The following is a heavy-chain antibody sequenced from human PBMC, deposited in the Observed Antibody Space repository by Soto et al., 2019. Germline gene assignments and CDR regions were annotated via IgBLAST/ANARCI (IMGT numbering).Heavy chain of an antibody. D-gene: IGHD3-3*01. Sequence: GGSLRLSCAASGFTFSSYWMSWVRQAPGKGLEWVANIKQDGSEKYYVDSVKGRFTISRDNAKNSLYLQMNSLRAEDTAVYYFARGHYDFWSGYYLHAFDIWGQGTMVTVSS. CDR2: IKQDGSEK. CDR3: ARGHYDFWSGYYLHAFDI. V-gene: IGHV3-7*01. CDR1: GFTFSSYW. J-gene: IGHJ3*02.